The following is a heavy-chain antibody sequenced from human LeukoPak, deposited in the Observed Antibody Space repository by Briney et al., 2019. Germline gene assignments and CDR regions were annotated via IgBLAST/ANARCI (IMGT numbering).Heavy chain of an antibody. V-gene: IGHV3-23*01. D-gene: IGHD5-18*01. CDR2: ISGSGGST. CDR3: AKGYSYGPYYFDY. CDR1: GFTFSSYA. J-gene: IGHJ4*02. Sequence: PGGSLRLSCAASGFTFSSYAMSWVRQAPGKGLEWVSAISGSGGSTYYADSVKGRFTISRDNSRNTLYLQMNSLRAEDTAVYYCAKGYSYGPYYFDYWGQGTPVTVSS.